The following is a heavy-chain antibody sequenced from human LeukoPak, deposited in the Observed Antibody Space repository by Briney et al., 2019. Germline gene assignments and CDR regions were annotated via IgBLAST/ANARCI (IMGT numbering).Heavy chain of an antibody. J-gene: IGHJ4*02. CDR3: AREPVLTLDQLFDY. CDR1: GYSISSGYY. V-gene: IGHV4-38-2*02. Sequence: PSETLSLTCTVSGYSISSGYYWGWIRQPPGKGLEWIGSIYHSGSTYYSPSLKSRVTISVDTSKNQFSLKLSSVTAADTAVYYCAREPVLTLDQLFDYWGQGTLVTVSS. CDR2: IYHSGST. D-gene: IGHD1-1*01.